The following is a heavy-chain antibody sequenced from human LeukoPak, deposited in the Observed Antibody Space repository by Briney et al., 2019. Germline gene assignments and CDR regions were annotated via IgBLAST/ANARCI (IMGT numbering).Heavy chain of an antibody. CDR3: ARGRPYCGGDCGKTASDAFDI. CDR2: INHSGST. CDR1: GGSFSGYY. J-gene: IGHJ3*02. Sequence: SETLSLTCAVYGGSFSGYYWSWIRQPPGKGLEWIGEINHSGSTNYNPSLKSRVTISVDTSKNQFSLKLSSVTAADTAVYYCARGRPYCGGDCGKTASDAFDIWGQGTMVTVSS. D-gene: IGHD2-21*02. V-gene: IGHV4-34*01.